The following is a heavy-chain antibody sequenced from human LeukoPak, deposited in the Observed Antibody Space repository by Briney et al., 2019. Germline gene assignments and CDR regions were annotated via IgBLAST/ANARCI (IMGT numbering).Heavy chain of an antibody. CDR3: ARGRSRISVVVITTSSYFDY. D-gene: IGHD3-22*01. Sequence: GGSLRLSCAASGFTFSSYAMHWVRQAPGKGLEWVAIIWYDGTNKYYADSVKGRFTISRDNSKNTLSLQMDSLRAEDTAVYYCARGRSRISVVVITTSSYFDYWGQGTLVTVSS. CDR2: IWYDGTNK. J-gene: IGHJ4*02. CDR1: GFTFSSYA. V-gene: IGHV3-33*01.